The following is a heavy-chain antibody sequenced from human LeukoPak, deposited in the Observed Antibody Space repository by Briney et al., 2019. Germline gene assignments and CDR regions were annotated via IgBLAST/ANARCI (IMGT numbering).Heavy chain of an antibody. CDR3: ARDEKNYYDSSGYGMDY. V-gene: IGHV1-69*13. CDR2: IIPIFGTA. CDR1: GGTFSSYA. D-gene: IGHD3-22*01. Sequence: SVKVSCKASGGTFSSYAISWVRQAPGQGLEWMGGIIPIFGTANYAQKFQGRVTITADESTSTAYMELSSLRSEDTGVYYCARDEKNYYDSSGYGMDYWGQGTLVTVSS. J-gene: IGHJ4*02.